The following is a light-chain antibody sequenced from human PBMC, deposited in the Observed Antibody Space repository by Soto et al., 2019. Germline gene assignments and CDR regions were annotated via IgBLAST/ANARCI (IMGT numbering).Light chain of an antibody. Sequence: VLTQSPVTTSLSPGDRATLSCRASQNVYNNLLAWYQQKAGQAPRLLIYGASTRATGIPARFSGSGSGTEFTLTISSLQSEDFAVYYCQQYNNWPITFGQGTRLEIK. CDR3: QQYNNWPIT. J-gene: IGKJ5*01. CDR1: QNVYNN. V-gene: IGKV3-15*01. CDR2: GAS.